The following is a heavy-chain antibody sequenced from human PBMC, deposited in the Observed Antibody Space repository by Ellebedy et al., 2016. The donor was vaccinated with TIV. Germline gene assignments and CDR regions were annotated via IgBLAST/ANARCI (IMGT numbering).Heavy chain of an antibody. Sequence: GESLKISCAASGFTFNDYAMSWVRQPPGKGLEWVSAISGGYGDTYYADSVKGRFTISRDISKNTLYLQMHSLRAEDTAVYYCARCRGSGWYGDQWGQGTLVTVSS. D-gene: IGHD6-19*01. CDR2: ISGGYGDT. CDR1: GFTFNDYA. CDR3: ARCRGSGWYGDQ. J-gene: IGHJ4*02. V-gene: IGHV3-23*01.